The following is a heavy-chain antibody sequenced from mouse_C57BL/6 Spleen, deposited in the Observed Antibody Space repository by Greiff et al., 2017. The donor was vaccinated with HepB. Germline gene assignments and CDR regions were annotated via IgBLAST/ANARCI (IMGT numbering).Heavy chain of an antibody. J-gene: IGHJ2*01. CDR2: IDPSDSYT. CDR1: GYTFTSYW. D-gene: IGHD4-1*01. CDR3: ARNWEQYYFDY. Sequence: QVQLQQPGAELVRPGTSVKLSCKASGYTFTSYWMHWVKQRPGQGLEWIGVIDPSDSYTNYNQKFKGKATLTVDTSSSTAYMQLSSLTSEDSAVYYCARNWEQYYFDYWGQGTTLTVSS. V-gene: IGHV1-59*01.